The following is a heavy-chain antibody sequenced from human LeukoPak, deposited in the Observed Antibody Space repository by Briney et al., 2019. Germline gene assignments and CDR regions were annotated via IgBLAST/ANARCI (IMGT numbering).Heavy chain of an antibody. Sequence: GGSLRLSCAASGFTFSSYAMSWVRQAPGKGLEWVSAISGSGGSTYYADSVKGRFTISRDNSKNTLYLQMNSLRAEDTAVYYCAKDTGIAVAGTDYFDYWGQGTLVTVPS. CDR3: AKDTGIAVAGTDYFDY. D-gene: IGHD6-19*01. CDR1: GFTFSSYA. J-gene: IGHJ4*02. CDR2: ISGSGGST. V-gene: IGHV3-23*01.